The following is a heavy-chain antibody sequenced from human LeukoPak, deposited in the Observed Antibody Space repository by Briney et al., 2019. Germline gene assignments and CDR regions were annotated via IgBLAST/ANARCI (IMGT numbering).Heavy chain of an antibody. Sequence: GGSLRLSCAASGFTFSSYGMHWVRQAPGKGLEWVAVIWYDGSNKYYADSVKGRFTISRDNSKNTLYPQMNSLRAEDTAVYYCARDLLHMDVWGQGTTVTVSS. V-gene: IGHV3-33*01. CDR1: GFTFSSYG. D-gene: IGHD2-15*01. CDR3: ARDLLHMDV. J-gene: IGHJ6*02. CDR2: IWYDGSNK.